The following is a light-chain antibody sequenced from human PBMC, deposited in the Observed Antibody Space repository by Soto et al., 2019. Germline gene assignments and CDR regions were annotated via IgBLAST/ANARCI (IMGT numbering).Light chain of an antibody. Sequence: QSVLTQPPSASGSPGQSVTISCTGTSSDVGGYNYVSWYQQHPGKAPKLMIIEVSKRPSGVPDRFSGSKSGNTASLTVSGLQAEDEADYYCSSYAGSNVVFGGGTKLTVL. J-gene: IGLJ2*01. V-gene: IGLV2-8*01. CDR3: SSYAGSNVV. CDR2: EVS. CDR1: SSDVGGYNY.